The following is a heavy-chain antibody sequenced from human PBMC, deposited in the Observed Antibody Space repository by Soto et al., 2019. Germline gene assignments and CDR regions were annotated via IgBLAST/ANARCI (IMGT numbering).Heavy chain of an antibody. J-gene: IGHJ6*02. CDR3: AKDGALLWDFWSSTYGMDV. CDR1: GFTFSRYA. D-gene: IGHD3-3*01. Sequence: EQLVESGGGVVQPGRSLRLSCAGSGFTFSRYAMHWVRQVPGMGLEWVAAISHDGSKKYYVDSVAGRFTISRHNSKNTLYLQMDSLTAEDTAVYFCAKDGALLWDFWSSTYGMDVWGQGTTVTVSS. CDR2: ISHDGSKK. V-gene: IGHV3-30*18.